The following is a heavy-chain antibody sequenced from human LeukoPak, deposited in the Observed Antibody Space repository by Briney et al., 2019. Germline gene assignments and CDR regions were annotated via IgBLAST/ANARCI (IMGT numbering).Heavy chain of an antibody. CDR2: IYYSGST. V-gene: IGHV4-59*01. Sequence: PSETLFLPCTVSGGCISSFYWSWIRQPPGEGLGGIGYIYYSGSTNYNPSLKSRVTISVDTSKNQFSLKLSSVTAADTAVYYCARESRELKGGSWFDPWGQGTLVTVSS. CDR1: GGCISSFY. D-gene: IGHD1-26*01. J-gene: IGHJ5*02. CDR3: ARESRELKGGSWFDP.